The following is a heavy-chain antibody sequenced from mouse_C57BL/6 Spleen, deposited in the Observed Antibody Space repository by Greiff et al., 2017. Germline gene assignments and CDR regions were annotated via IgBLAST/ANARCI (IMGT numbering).Heavy chain of an antibody. J-gene: IGHJ4*01. CDR1: GYTFTSYD. Sequence: QVQLQQSGPELVKPGASVKLSCKASGYTFTSYDINWVKQRPGQGLEWIGWIYPRDGSTKYNEKFKGKATLTVDTSSSTAYMELHSLTSEDSAVYFCARSYYYGSSSLLYAMDYWGQGTSVTVSS. CDR3: ARSYYYGSSSLLYAMDY. V-gene: IGHV1-85*01. D-gene: IGHD1-1*01. CDR2: IYPRDGST.